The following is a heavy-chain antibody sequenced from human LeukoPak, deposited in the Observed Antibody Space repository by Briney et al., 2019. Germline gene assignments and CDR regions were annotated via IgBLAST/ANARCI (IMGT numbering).Heavy chain of an antibody. D-gene: IGHD6-19*01. J-gene: IGHJ4*02. CDR1: GFTFSSYG. CDR3: AKSHGIAVAGTYYFDY. CDR2: ISYDGSNK. V-gene: IGHV3-30*18. Sequence: GGSLRLSCAASGFTFSSYGMHWVRQAPGKGLEWVAVISYDGSNKYYADSVKGRFTISRDNSKNTLYLQMNSLRAEDTAVYYCAKSHGIAVAGTYYFDYWGQGTLVTVSS.